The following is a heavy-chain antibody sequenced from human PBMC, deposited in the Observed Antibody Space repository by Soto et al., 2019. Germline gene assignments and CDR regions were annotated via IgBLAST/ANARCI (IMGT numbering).Heavy chain of an antibody. J-gene: IGHJ4*02. V-gene: IGHV3-30*18. CDR1: GFTFSRYG. D-gene: IGHD6-13*01. CDR2: ISYEGSNK. Sequence: CLRLSFAASGFTFSRYGMNWVRQAPCKGLEWVAVISYEGSNKYYADSLKGRFTISIDNSKNTLYLQMNSLRAEDTAVYYCAKDLAAAADYWGQGPLATVSS. CDR3: AKDLAAAADY.